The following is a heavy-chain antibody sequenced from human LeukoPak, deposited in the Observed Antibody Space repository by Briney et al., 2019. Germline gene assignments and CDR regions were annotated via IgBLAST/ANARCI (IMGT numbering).Heavy chain of an antibody. J-gene: IGHJ5*02. CDR1: GYTFTGYY. CDR3: ARDISIVGATPLIRWFDP. Sequence: GASVKVSCTASGYTFTGYYMHWVRQAPGQGLEWMGLINPSGGSTSYAQKFQGRVTMTRDMSTSTVYMELSSLRSEDTAVYYCARDISIVGATPLIRWFDPWGQGTLVTVSS. CDR2: INPSGGST. V-gene: IGHV1-46*01. D-gene: IGHD1-26*01.